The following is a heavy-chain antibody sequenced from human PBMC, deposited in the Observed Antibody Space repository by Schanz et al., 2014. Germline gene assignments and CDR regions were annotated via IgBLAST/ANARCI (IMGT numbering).Heavy chain of an antibody. J-gene: IGHJ4*02. CDR2: VSRSTPGI. CDR3: VRDSFFAFDY. Sequence: EVQLVESGGGLVQPGGSLRLSCTASGFTFSSYSMNWVRQAPGKGLEWVSYVSRSTPGIYYADSVKGRFTMSRDNAKNSVFLQMNSQRAEDAAVYYCVRDSFFAFDYWGQGTLVTVSS. D-gene: IGHD3-3*01. CDR1: GFTFSSYS. V-gene: IGHV3-48*01.